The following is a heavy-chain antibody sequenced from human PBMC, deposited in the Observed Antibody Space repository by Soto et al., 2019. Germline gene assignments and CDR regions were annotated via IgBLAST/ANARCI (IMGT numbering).Heavy chain of an antibody. Sequence: SETLSLTCTVSGDSMSSYYWNWIRQPAGKGLEWIGRISATGRTSYMSSLKSRITLSVDTSKNQFSLNLKFVTAADTAVYFCARDQSGAADIWGQGTMVTVSS. CDR2: ISATGRT. J-gene: IGHJ3*02. CDR3: ARDQSGAADI. D-gene: IGHD7-27*01. CDR1: GDSMSSYY. V-gene: IGHV4-4*07.